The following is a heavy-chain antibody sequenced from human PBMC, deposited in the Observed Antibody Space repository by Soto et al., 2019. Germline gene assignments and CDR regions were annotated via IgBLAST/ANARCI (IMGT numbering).Heavy chain of an antibody. Sequence: SVKVSCKASGGTFSSYTISWVRQAPGQGLEWMGRIIPILGIANYAQKFQGRVTITADKSTSTAYMELSSLRSEDTAVYYCARELGTFFGVVTNYYYYYSRDVGGKGPRFTVP. D-gene: IGHD3-3*01. CDR1: GGTFSSYT. J-gene: IGHJ6*03. V-gene: IGHV1-69*04. CDR3: ARELGTFFGVVTNYYYYYSRDV. CDR2: IIPILGIA.